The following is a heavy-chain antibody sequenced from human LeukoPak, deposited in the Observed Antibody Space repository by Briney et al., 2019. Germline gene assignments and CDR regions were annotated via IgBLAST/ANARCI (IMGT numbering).Heavy chain of an antibody. J-gene: IGHJ6*03. V-gene: IGHV1-69*13. CDR3: AFIRGYSYGGMDV. CDR2: IIPIFGTA. D-gene: IGHD5-18*01. CDR1: GGTFSSYA. Sequence: SVKVSCKASGGTFSSYAISWVRQAPGQGLEWMGGIIPIFGTANYAQKFRGRVTITADESTSTAYMELSSLRSEDTAVYYCAFIRGYSYGGMDVWGKGTTVTVSS.